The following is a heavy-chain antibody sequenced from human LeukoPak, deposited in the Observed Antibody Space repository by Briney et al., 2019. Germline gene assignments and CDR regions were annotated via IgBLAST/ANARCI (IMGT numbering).Heavy chain of an antibody. Sequence: SETLSLTCTVSGGSISGSTYFWSWIRQPPGKGLEWIGYIYYSGSTNYNPSLKSRVTISVDTSKNQFSLKLSSVTAADTALYYCAREQRGYCSGGSCYSANDYWGQGTLVTVSS. CDR1: GGSISGSTYF. CDR2: IYYSGST. CDR3: AREQRGYCSGGSCYSANDY. D-gene: IGHD2-15*01. V-gene: IGHV4-61*01. J-gene: IGHJ4*02.